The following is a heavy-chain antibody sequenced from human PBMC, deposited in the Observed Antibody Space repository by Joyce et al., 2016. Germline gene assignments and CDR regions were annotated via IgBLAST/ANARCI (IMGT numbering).Heavy chain of an antibody. CDR1: AGTFRSYA. V-gene: IGHV1-69*01. D-gene: IGHD2-21*02. CDR3: ARSVVTVIAFGYYYYAMDA. J-gene: IGHJ6*02. CDR2: ITPMFGTP. Sequence: QVQVIQSEAEVKKPGSSVKVSCRTSAGTFRSYAMNWVRQAPGKGLEWMGEITPMFGTPNYTRKFQGRITITADESTSTAYMELKSRTYEDTAVYYCARSVVTVIAFGYYYYAMDAWGQGTTVIVSS.